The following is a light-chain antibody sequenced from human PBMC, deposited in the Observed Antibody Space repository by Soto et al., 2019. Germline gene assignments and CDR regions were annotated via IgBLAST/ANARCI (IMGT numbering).Light chain of an antibody. CDR2: ATS. CDR3: QQSYSNPT. V-gene: IGKV1-39*01. CDR1: QPITRY. Sequence: DIQMTQSPSSLSASVGDRVTITCRASQPITRYLNWYQQKAGKAPKLLIYATSSLESGVPSRFSRSGTGTAFTLTINRLQLEGLAIYYCQQSYSNPTFGGGTKVEIK. J-gene: IGKJ4*01.